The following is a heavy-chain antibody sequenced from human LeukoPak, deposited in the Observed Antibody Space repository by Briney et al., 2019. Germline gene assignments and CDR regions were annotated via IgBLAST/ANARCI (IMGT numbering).Heavy chain of an antibody. Sequence: GGSLRLSCAASGFNLTDYWMSWVRQAPGKGLEWVSAIGDRGSDTYYADPVKGRFTISRDNSKYTLYLQMNSLRAEDTAVYYCAKVGPPYSSGWSIEFDYWGRGTLVTVSS. CDR2: IGDRGSDT. D-gene: IGHD6-19*01. J-gene: IGHJ4*02. CDR1: GFNLTDYW. V-gene: IGHV3-23*01. CDR3: AKVGPPYSSGWSIEFDY.